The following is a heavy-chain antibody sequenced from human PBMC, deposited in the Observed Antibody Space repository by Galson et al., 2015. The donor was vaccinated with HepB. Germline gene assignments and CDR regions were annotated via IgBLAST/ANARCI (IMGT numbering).Heavy chain of an antibody. J-gene: IGHJ4*02. V-gene: IGHV3-15*01. CDR1: GFTFSNAW. CDR3: TTIYTHSYCSSTSCYTDGLYFDY. Sequence: SLRLSCAASGFTFSNAWMSWVRQAPGKGLEWVGRIKSKTDGGTTDYAAPVKGRFTISRDDSKNTLYLQMNSLKTEDTAVYYCTTIYTHSYCSSTSCYTDGLYFDYWGQGTLVTVSS. CDR2: IKSKTDGGTT. D-gene: IGHD2-2*02.